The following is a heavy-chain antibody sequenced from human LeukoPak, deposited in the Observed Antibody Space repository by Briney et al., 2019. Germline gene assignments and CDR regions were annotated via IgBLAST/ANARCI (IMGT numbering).Heavy chain of an antibody. CDR2: IYSGGST. D-gene: IGHD6-19*01. Sequence: GGSLRLSCAASGFTVSSNYMSWVRQAPGKGLEWVSIIYSGGSTYYEDSVKGRFTISRDNSKNTLYLQMNSLRAEDTAVYYCASDSSGWYAFDIWGQGTMVTVSS. CDR1: GFTVSSNY. J-gene: IGHJ3*02. CDR3: ASDSSGWYAFDI. V-gene: IGHV3-53*01.